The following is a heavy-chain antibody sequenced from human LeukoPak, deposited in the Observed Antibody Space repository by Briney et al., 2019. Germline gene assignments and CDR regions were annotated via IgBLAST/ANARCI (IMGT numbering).Heavy chain of an antibody. Sequence: SETLSLTCVVSGDSISSGGYSWSWIRQTPGKGLEWIAYIHDSGSTYYNPSLKSRVTISVDTSKNQFSLKLSSVTAADTAVYYCARQGPYDDFWSGYYYYYYYYMDVWGKGTTVTVSS. CDR1: GDSISSGGYS. J-gene: IGHJ6*03. D-gene: IGHD3-3*01. V-gene: IGHV4-30-4*07. CDR3: ARQGPYDDFWSGYYYYYYYYMDV. CDR2: IHDSGST.